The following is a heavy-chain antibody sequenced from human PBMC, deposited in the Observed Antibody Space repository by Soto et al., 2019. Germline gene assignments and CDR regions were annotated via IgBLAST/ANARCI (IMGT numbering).Heavy chain of an antibody. D-gene: IGHD4-4*01. Sequence: GASVKVSCKASGGTFSSYAIRWVRQAPGQGLEWMGGIIPIFGTANYAQKFQGRVTITADKSTSTAYMELSSLRSEDTAVYYCARRRGYSNRGSYDYWGQGTLVTVSS. CDR1: GGTFSSYA. CDR2: IIPIFGTA. J-gene: IGHJ4*02. V-gene: IGHV1-69*06. CDR3: ARRRGYSNRGSYDY.